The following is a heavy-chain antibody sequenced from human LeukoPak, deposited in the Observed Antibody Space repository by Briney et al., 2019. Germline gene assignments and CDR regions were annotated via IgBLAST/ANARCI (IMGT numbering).Heavy chain of an antibody. V-gene: IGHV4-59*08. CDR1: GGSISSYY. CDR2: IYYSGST. CDR3: ASWSGSYPYYFDY. Sequence: SETLSPTCTVSGGSISSYYWSWIRQPPGKGLEWIGYIYYSGSTNYNPSLKSRVTISVDTSKNQFSLKLSSVTAADTAVYYCASWSGSYPYYFDYWGQGTLVTVSS. J-gene: IGHJ4*02. D-gene: IGHD1-26*01.